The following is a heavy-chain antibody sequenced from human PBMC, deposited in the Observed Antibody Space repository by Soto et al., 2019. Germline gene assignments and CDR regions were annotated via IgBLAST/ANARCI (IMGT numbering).Heavy chain of an antibody. CDR2: INHSGST. V-gene: IGHV4-34*01. J-gene: IGHJ4*02. D-gene: IGHD2-15*01. Sequence: KTSETLSLTCAVYGGSFSGYYWSWIRQPPGKGLEWIGEINHSGSTNYNPSLKSRVTISVDTSKNQFSLKLSSVTAADTAVYYCARGARPKDIVVVVAATPPVYYFDYWGQGTLVTVSS. CDR3: ARGARPKDIVVVVAATPPVYYFDY. CDR1: GGSFSGYY.